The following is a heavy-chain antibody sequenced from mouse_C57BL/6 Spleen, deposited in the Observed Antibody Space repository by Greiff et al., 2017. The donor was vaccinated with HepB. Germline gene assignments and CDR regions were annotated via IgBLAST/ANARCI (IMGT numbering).Heavy chain of an antibody. Sequence: QVQLQQSGAELVKPGASVKFSCKASGYTFTSYWMHWVKQRPGQGLEWIGMIHPNSGSTNYNEKFKSKATLTVDKSSSTAYMELNSLTSEDSAVYYCARNRNWDYFDYWGQGTTLTVSS. V-gene: IGHV1-64*01. CDR2: IHPNSGST. CDR1: GYTFTSYW. CDR3: ARNRNWDYFDY. J-gene: IGHJ2*01. D-gene: IGHD4-1*01.